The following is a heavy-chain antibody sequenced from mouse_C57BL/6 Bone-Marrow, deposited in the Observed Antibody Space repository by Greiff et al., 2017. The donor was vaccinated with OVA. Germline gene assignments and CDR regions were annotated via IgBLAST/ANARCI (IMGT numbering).Heavy chain of an antibody. D-gene: IGHD1-1*01. Sequence: EVQLVESGGGLVQPKGSLKLSCAASGFSFNTYAMNWVRQAPGKGLEWVARIRSKSNNYATYYADSVKDRFTISRDDSESMLYLQMNNLKTEDTAMYYCVRHENYGSSYGWYFDVWGTGTTVTVSS. CDR2: IRSKSNNYAT. CDR3: VRHENYGSSYGWYFDV. J-gene: IGHJ1*03. CDR1: GFSFNTYA. V-gene: IGHV10-1*01.